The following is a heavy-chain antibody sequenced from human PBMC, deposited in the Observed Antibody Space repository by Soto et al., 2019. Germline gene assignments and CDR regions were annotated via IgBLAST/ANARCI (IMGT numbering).Heavy chain of an antibody. CDR1: GGSISSYY. CDR3: ARHNDS. V-gene: IGHV4-59*08. Sequence: QVQLQESGPGLVKPSETLSLTCTVSGGSISSYYWSWIRQPPGKGLEWLGYIYYSGNTNYNPSLKRRVTISVDASKTQSSLTLCSVNAADTTVYYCARHNDSWGQGTLVTVSS. CDR2: IYYSGNT. J-gene: IGHJ4*02.